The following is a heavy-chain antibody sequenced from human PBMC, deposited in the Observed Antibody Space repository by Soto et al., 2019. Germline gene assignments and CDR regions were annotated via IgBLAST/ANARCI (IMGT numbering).Heavy chain of an antibody. D-gene: IGHD3-3*01. V-gene: IGHV4-59*01. J-gene: IGHJ6*02. CDR1: GGSISSYY. CDR3: ARDRKYDFWSGYGPRGMDV. CDR2: IYYSGST. Sequence: SETLSLTCTVSGGSISSYYWSWIRQPPGKGLEWIGYIYYSGSTNYNPSLKSRVTIPVDTSKNQFSLKLSSVTAADTAVYYCARDRKYDFWSGYGPRGMDVWGQGTTVTVSS.